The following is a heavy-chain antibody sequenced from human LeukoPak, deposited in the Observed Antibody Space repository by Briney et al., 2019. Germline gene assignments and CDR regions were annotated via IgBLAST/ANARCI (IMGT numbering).Heavy chain of an antibody. CDR3: AREPSSTTGTQDLGWFDP. J-gene: IGHJ5*02. Sequence: ASVKVSCKASGGTFSSYAISWVRQAPGQGLEWMGRIIPILGIANYAQKFQGRVTITADKSTSTAYMELSSLRSEDTAVYYCAREPSSTTGTQDLGWFDPWGQGTLVTVSS. D-gene: IGHD4-17*01. CDR2: IIPILGIA. V-gene: IGHV1-69*04. CDR1: GGTFSSYA.